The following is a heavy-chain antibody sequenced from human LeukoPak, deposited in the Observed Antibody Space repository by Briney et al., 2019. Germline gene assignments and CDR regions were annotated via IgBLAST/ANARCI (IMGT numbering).Heavy chain of an antibody. V-gene: IGHV3-30-3*01. D-gene: IGHD3-22*01. CDR3: VRESEYYFDHSASFDY. CDR1: GFTFTAYL. CDR2: MSSDGNAM. J-gene: IGHJ4*02. Sequence: GGSLRLSCAASGFTFTAYLIHWVRQAPGKGLEWVAVMSSDGNAMFYADSVKGRFTISRDDSKNTLYLQMNSLRAEDTAVYYCVRESEYYFDHSASFDYWGQGTLVTVSS.